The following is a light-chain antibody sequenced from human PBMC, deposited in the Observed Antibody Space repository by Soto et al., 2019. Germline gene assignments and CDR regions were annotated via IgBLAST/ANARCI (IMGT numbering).Light chain of an antibody. V-gene: IGKV3-15*01. CDR3: QHTLMWLPT. CDR2: DTS. Sequence: SHSPGALSLTTRERATLSCRASQSVNRQVLWYQHRPGQAPRLLIYDTSARAAGIPARFSGSGSATEFTLTISSLQSEDFALYYCQHTLMWLPTFGHGTKVAIK. CDR1: QSVNRQ. J-gene: IGKJ1*01.